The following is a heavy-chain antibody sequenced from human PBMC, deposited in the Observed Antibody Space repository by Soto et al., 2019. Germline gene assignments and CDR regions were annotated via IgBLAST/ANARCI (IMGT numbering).Heavy chain of an antibody. J-gene: IGHJ4*02. D-gene: IGHD2-21*02. V-gene: IGHV4-39*01. CDR2: IYYSGST. CDR1: GDSINNRSYY. Sequence: PSETLSLTCSVTGDSINNRSYYWGWIRQPPGKGLEWIGSIYYSGSTYNNPSLKSRVSMSVDTSKNQFSLKLRSVTAADTALYYCARQRTSVVTQVYFESWGQGSLVTVS. CDR3: ARQRTSVVTQVYFES.